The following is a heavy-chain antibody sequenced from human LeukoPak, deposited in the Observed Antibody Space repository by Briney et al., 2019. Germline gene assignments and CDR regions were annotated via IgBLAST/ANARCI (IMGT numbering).Heavy chain of an antibody. CDR1: GGSISSSNW. V-gene: IGHV4-4*02. J-gene: IGHJ4*02. CDR3: ARDPPYSSGGLDY. Sequence: SGTLSLTCAVSGGSISSSNWWSWVRQPPGKGLEWIGEIYHSGSTNYNPSLKSRVTISVDKSKNQFSLKLSSVTAADTAVYYCARDPPYSSGGLDYWGQGTLVTVSS. D-gene: IGHD6-19*01. CDR2: IYHSGST.